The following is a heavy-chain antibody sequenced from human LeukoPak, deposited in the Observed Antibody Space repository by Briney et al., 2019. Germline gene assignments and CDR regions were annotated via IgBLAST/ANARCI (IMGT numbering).Heavy chain of an antibody. V-gene: IGHV1-69*13. Sequence: SVKVSCKASGGTLSTYSISWVRQAPGQGLEWMGGIIPIFNTKNYAQRFQDRVILTADESTSTAYMELSSLRSEDTAVYYCARGNSRWSTPSSSYYYRMDVWGQGATVAVSS. CDR1: GGTLSTYS. D-gene: IGHD4-23*01. J-gene: IGHJ6*02. CDR3: ARGNSRWSTPSSSYYYRMDV. CDR2: IIPIFNTK.